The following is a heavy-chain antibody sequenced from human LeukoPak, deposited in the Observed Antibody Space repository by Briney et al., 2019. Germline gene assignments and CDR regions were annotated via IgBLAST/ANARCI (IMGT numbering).Heavy chain of an antibody. J-gene: IGHJ4*02. V-gene: IGHV3-7*02. CDR2: IKQDGSEK. Sequence: SGGSLRLSCAASGFTFSTFWMSWVRQAPGKGLEWVANIKQDGSEKYYVDSVKGRFTISRDNAKNSLYLQMNSLRAEDTAVYYCASSSQISMYADYWGRGALVTVPS. CDR3: ASSSQISMYADY. CDR1: GFTFSTFW. D-gene: IGHD6-6*01.